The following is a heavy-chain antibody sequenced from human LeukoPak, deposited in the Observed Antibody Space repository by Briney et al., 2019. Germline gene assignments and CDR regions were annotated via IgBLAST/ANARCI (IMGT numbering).Heavy chain of an antibody. Sequence: SETLSLTCTVSGGSISSGDYYWSWIRQPPGKGLEWIGYIYYSGSTYYNPSLKSRVTISVDTSKNQFSLKLSSVTAADTAVYYCARVTYYYDSSGYYWIYYFDYWGQGTLVTVSS. CDR3: ARVTYYYDSSGYYWIYYFDY. CDR1: GGSISSGDYY. D-gene: IGHD3-22*01. J-gene: IGHJ4*02. CDR2: IYYSGST. V-gene: IGHV4-30-4*01.